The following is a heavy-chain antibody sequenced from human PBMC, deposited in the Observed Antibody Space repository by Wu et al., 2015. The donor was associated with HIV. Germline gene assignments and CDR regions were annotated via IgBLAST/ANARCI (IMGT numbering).Heavy chain of an antibody. D-gene: IGHD6-19*01. J-gene: IGHJ4*02. CDR2: IIPIFGTA. CDR1: GGTFSSYA. Sequence: QVQLVQSGAEVKKPGSSVKVSCKASGGTFSSYAISWVRQAPGQGLEWMGGIIPIFGTANYAQKFQGRVTITADESTSTAYMELSSLRSEDTAVYYCARAVKGKVSPYIAVAGTSTWGQGNAGHRLL. V-gene: IGHV1-69*12. CDR3: ARAVKGKVSPYIAVAGTST.